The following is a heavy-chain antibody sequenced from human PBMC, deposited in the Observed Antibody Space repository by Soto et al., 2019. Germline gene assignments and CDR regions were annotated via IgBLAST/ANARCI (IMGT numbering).Heavy chain of an antibody. V-gene: IGHV4-34*01. Sequence: QVQLQQWGAGLLKPSETLSLTCAVYGGSFSGYYWSWIRQPPGKGLEWIGEINHSGSTNYNPSLKSRVTVSVDTSKNQFSLKVRSVTAADTAVYYCARFDSTGWHFDYWGQGTQVTVSS. CDR3: ARFDSTGWHFDY. CDR1: GGSFSGYY. J-gene: IGHJ4*02. CDR2: INHSGST. D-gene: IGHD6-19*01.